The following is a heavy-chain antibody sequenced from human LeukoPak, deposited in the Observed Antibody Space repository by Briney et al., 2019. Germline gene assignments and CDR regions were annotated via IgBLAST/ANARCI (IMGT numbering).Heavy chain of an antibody. V-gene: IGHV3-20*04. J-gene: IGHJ5*01. Sequence: PGGSLRLSCAASGFTFDDYGMSWVRQAPGKGLEWVSGINWNGGSTGYADSVKGRFTISRDNAKNSLYLQMNSLRAEDTAQYYSARDRACYCSRGSCYGDSWGQGTLVTVS. CDR2: INWNGGST. D-gene: IGHD2-15*01. CDR3: ARDRACYCSRGSCYGDS. CDR1: GFTFDDYG.